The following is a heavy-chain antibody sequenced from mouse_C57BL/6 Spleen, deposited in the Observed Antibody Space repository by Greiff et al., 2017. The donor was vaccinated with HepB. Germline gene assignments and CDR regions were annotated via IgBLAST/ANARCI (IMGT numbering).Heavy chain of an antibody. Sequence: VQLQQSGPELVKPGASVKISCKASGYTFTDYYMNWVKQSHGKSLEWIGDINPNNGGTSYNQKFKGKATLTVDKSSSTAYMELRSLTSEDSAVYYCAREGESYFDVWGTGTTVTVSS. CDR3: AREGESYFDV. CDR2: INPNNGGT. J-gene: IGHJ1*03. V-gene: IGHV1-26*01. CDR1: GYTFTDYY.